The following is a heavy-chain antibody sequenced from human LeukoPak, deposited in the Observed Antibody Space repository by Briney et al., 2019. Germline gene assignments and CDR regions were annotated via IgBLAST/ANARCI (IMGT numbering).Heavy chain of an antibody. CDR1: GFTFSSYA. CDR3: AKVDDDFWSGYFDY. D-gene: IGHD3-3*01. V-gene: IGHV3-23*01. J-gene: IGHJ4*02. CDR2: ISGSGGST. Sequence: GGSLRLSCAASGFTFSSYAMSWVRQAPGKGLEWVSAISGSGGSTYYADSVKGRFTISRDNSKNTPYLQMNSLRAEDTAVYYCAKVDDDFWSGYFDYWGQGTLVTVSS.